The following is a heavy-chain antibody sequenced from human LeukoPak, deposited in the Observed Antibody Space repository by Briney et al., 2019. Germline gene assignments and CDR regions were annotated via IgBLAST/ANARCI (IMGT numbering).Heavy chain of an antibody. Sequence: ASVKVSCKASGYTFTGYYMHWVRQAPGQGLEWMGWIDPNSGGTNYAQKFQGWVTMTRDTSISTAYMELSSLRSEDTAVYYCARAISLYSSGCLYYWGQGTLVTVSS. CDR3: ARAISLYSSGCLYY. CDR1: GYTFTGYY. D-gene: IGHD6-19*01. CDR2: IDPNSGGT. V-gene: IGHV1-2*04. J-gene: IGHJ4*02.